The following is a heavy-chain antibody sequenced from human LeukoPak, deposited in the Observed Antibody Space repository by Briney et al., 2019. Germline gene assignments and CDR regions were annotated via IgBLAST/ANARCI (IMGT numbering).Heavy chain of an antibody. Sequence: PSETLSLTCAVYGGSFSGYYWSWIRQPPGKGLEWIGDINHSGSTNYNPSLKSRVTISVDTSKNQFSLKLSSVTAADTAVYYCARVVHGSGSYYLDYWGQGTLATVSS. J-gene: IGHJ4*02. V-gene: IGHV4-34*01. D-gene: IGHD3-10*01. CDR2: INHSGST. CDR3: ARVVHGSGSYYLDY. CDR1: GGSFSGYY.